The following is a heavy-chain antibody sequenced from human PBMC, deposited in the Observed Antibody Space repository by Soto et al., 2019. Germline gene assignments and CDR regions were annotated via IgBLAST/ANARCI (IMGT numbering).Heavy chain of an antibody. CDR3: ARHAAPSSGLTEH. J-gene: IGHJ1*01. D-gene: IGHD6-19*01. V-gene: IGHV4-39*01. Sequence: QLQLQESGPGLVKPSETLSLTCTVSGGSISSSSYYWGWIRQPPGKGLEWIGGIYYSGSTYYNPPHNSRDPTSLDTSNTQFALTPRSMTAPATALPYCARHAAPSSGLTEHWGKATLVTVSS. CDR2: IYYSGST. CDR1: GGSISSSSYY.